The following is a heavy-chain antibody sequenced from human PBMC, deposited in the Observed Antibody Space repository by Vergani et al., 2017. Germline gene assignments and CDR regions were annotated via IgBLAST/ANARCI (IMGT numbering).Heavy chain of an antibody. V-gene: IGHV3-11*01. J-gene: IGHJ5*02. Sequence: QVQLVESGGGLVKPGGSLRLSCAASGFTLSDYYMSWIRQAPGKGLEWVSYISSSGSTIYYADSVKGRFTISRDNAKNSLYLQRNSLRAEDTAVYYCASLYYYDSSGPPGFDPWGQGTLVTVSS. CDR2: ISSSGSTI. D-gene: IGHD3-22*01. CDR1: GFTLSDYY. CDR3: ASLYYYDSSGPPGFDP.